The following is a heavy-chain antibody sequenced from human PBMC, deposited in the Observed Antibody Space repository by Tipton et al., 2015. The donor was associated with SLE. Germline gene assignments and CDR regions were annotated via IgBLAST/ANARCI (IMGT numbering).Heavy chain of an antibody. CDR2: IYYSGNS. Sequence: TLSLTCTVSGGSIKSGPHSWSWIRQPPGKGLEWIAYIYYSGNSNYNPSLRSRVTVSVDTSKNQFSLRLSSVTAADTAVYYCARVSYDWGSTQYYLDYWGQGTLVTVS. D-gene: IGHD1-20*01. CDR1: GGSIKSGPHS. V-gene: IGHV4-61*01. CDR3: ARVSYDWGSTQYYLDY. J-gene: IGHJ4*02.